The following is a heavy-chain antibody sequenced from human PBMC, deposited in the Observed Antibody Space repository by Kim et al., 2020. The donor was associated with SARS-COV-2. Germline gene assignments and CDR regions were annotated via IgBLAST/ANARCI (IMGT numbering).Heavy chain of an antibody. CDR2: HRGST. V-gene: IGHV4-34*01. CDR3: ARVGNDY. J-gene: IGHJ4*02. Sequence: HRGSTNSTPSRKSRVTISVDTSKNQFSLKLSSVTAADTAVYYCARVGNDYWGQGTLVTVSS. D-gene: IGHD1-26*01.